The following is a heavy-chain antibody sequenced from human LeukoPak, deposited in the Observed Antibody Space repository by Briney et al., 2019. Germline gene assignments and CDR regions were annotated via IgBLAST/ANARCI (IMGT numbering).Heavy chain of an antibody. J-gene: IGHJ4*02. Sequence: SETLSLTCTVSGGSISSSYYWGWIRQPPGKGLEWIGSIYYSGSTYYNPSLKSRVTISVDTSKNQFSLKLSSVTAADMAVYYCARPHTVGYSYGYDYWGQGTLVTVSS. V-gene: IGHV4-39*01. D-gene: IGHD5-18*01. CDR3: ARPHTVGYSYGYDY. CDR2: IYYSGST. CDR1: GGSISSSYY.